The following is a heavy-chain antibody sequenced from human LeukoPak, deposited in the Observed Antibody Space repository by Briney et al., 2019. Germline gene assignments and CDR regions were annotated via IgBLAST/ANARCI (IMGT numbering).Heavy chain of an antibody. CDR1: GFTYSTYW. CDR2: ISSDGSST. D-gene: IGHD4-17*01. J-gene: IGHJ4*02. Sequence: PRGSLTLPCAASGFTYSTYWMHWVRQAPGKGLVWLSRISSDGSSTNYADSVKGRFTISRDNAKNTLYLQMNSLRAEDTAVYYCARDYGEGGYYFDYWGQGTLVTVPS. CDR3: ARDYGEGGYYFDY. V-gene: IGHV3-74*01.